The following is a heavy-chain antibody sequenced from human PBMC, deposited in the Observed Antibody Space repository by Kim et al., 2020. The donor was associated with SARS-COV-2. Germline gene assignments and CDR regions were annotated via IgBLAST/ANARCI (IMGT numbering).Heavy chain of an antibody. Sequence: GGSLRLSCAASGFTFSNAWMSWVRQAPGKGLEWVGRIKSKTDGGTTDYAAPVKGRFTISRDDSKNTLYLQMNSLKTEDTAVYYCTTADYGDSNYYYYGMDVWGQGTTVTVCS. D-gene: IGHD4-17*01. CDR2: IKSKTDGGTT. J-gene: IGHJ6*02. CDR3: TTADYGDSNYYYYGMDV. CDR1: GFTFSNAW. V-gene: IGHV3-15*01.